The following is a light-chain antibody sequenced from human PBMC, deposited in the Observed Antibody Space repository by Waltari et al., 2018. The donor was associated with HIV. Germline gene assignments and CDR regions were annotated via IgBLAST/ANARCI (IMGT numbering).Light chain of an antibody. V-gene: IGLV3-21*04. CDR2: YDT. CDR3: QVWDSSGDHPV. Sequence: FVWIHPPPVPLPQEIPPTLPCGVNTFEVKRLPGYQKKPGQAPVLVIYYDTDRPSGIPERFSGSTSGNTATLTISRVEAEEEADYYCQVWDSSGDHPVFGGGTKLTVL. CDR1: TFEVKR. J-gene: IGLJ3*02.